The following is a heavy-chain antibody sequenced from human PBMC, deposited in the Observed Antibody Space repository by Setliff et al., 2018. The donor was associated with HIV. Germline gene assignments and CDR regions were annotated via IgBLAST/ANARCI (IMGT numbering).Heavy chain of an antibody. V-gene: IGHV1-46*01. J-gene: IGHJ5*02. D-gene: IGHD6-19*01. CDR2: INPSGGGT. Sequence: ASVKVSCKASGYTFTSYYIHWVRQAPGQGLEWMGIINPSGGGTTYAQTFQDRVTMSRDTSTSTVYMELSSLRSEDTAVYYCARYHSSGWVWFDPWGQGTLVTVSS. CDR1: GYTFTSYY. CDR3: ARYHSSGWVWFDP.